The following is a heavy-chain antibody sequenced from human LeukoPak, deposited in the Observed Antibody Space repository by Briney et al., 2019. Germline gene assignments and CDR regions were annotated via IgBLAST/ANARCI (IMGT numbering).Heavy chain of an antibody. CDR3: ASGWEPAAGDY. J-gene: IGHJ4*02. D-gene: IGHD6-13*01. CDR2: IYSGGST. V-gene: IGHV3-53*01. Sequence: GGSLRLSCAGSGFTFSDYTMHWVRQAPGKGLEWVSVIYSGGSTYYADSVKGRFTISRDNSKNTLYLQMNSLRAEDTAVYYCASGWEPAAGDYWGQGTLVTVSS. CDR1: GFTFSDYT.